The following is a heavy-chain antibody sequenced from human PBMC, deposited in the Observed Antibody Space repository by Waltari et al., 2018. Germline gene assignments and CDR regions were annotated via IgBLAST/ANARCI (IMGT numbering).Heavy chain of an antibody. CDR2: MRGKIVYL. CDR3: AREFGTIARFDY. J-gene: IGHJ4*02. Sequence: EVQLVESGGGLVQPRWYMSLPAGASGSTFTSHTIIWDRQAPGKVSEWISYMRGKIVYLYYADSVKGRFIVSGDNAQNTAFLQMNTLRAEDTAVYYCAREFGTIARFDYWCQGTLVAVSS. D-gene: IGHD3-16*01. V-gene: IGHV3-48*01. CDR1: GSTFTSHT.